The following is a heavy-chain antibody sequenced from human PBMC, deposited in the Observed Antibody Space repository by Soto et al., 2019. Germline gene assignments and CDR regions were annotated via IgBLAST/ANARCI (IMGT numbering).Heavy chain of an antibody. V-gene: IGHV3-7*05. J-gene: IGHJ3*02. D-gene: IGHD6-13*01. CDR3: ARDVSRVRSSLYRDAFDI. CDR2: INRDGSKK. CDR1: GFPLSAYW. Sequence: EVQLEESGGDLVQPGGSLRISCAASGFPLSAYWMTWVRQAPGKGPEWVANINRDGSKKSYLDSVRGRFTISRDNVANSLYLQMDSLRADYTALYYCARDVSRVRSSLYRDAFDIWGQGTMVTVSS.